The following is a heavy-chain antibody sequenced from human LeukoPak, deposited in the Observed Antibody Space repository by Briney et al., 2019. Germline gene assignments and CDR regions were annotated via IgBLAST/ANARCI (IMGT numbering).Heavy chain of an antibody. J-gene: IGHJ6*03. D-gene: IGHD1-26*01. CDR1: GFTFSNYW. Sequence: GGSLRLSCAASGFTFSNYWMHWVRQAPGKGLVWVSRINSDGSSTSYADSVKGRFTISRDNAKNTLYLQMNSLRAEDMAVYYCARVSSGSYFGYYYYYMDVWGKGTTVTVSS. CDR3: ARVSSGSYFGYYYYYMDV. V-gene: IGHV3-74*01. CDR2: INSDGSST.